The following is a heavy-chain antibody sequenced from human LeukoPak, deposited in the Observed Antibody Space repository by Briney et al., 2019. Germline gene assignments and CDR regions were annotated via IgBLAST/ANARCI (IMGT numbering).Heavy chain of an antibody. CDR1: GASVTSTGYY. CDR2: IHSSGQT. CDR3: ARGDIISTIDH. Sequence: PSQTLSLTCAVSGASVTSTGYYWSWIRQHPGTGLEWVGYIHSSGQTYYSPSLESRVTISVDTSENQFSLRLSSVTAADTAVYYCARGDIISTIDHWGQGTRVTVSS. V-gene: IGHV4-31*11. J-gene: IGHJ4*02. D-gene: IGHD2-15*01.